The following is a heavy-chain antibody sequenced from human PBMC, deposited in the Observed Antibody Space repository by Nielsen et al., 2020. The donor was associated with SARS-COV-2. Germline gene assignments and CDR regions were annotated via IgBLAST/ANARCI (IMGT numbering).Heavy chain of an antibody. V-gene: IGHV4-34*01. J-gene: IGHJ6*02. CDR2: INYRGST. CDR1: VGFFSDYY. Sequence: SETLSLTCAVYVGFFSDYYWSWIRQPPGKGLEWIGEINYRGSTKYNPSLKSRVTISSDTSKNQVSLKVYSVTAADTAVYYCARVNGNFYYYGMDVWGRGTTVTVSS. D-gene: IGHD1-1*01. CDR3: ARVNGNFYYYGMDV.